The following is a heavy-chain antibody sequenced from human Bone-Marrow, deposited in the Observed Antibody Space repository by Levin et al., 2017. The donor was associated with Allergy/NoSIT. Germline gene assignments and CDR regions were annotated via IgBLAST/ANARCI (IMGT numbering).Heavy chain of an antibody. CDR3: ARVSYCSSTSCTYDAFDL. V-gene: IGHV4-59*11. CDR2: IYYSGRT. J-gene: IGHJ3*01. CDR1: GDSISSHY. D-gene: IGHD2-2*01. Sequence: SETLSLTCTVSGDSISSHYWSWIRQPPGKGLEWIGNIYYSGRTNYTPSLKSRVSIFGDTSKNQFSLKLNSVTAADTAVYYCARVSYCSSTSCTYDAFDLWGQGTMVTVSS.